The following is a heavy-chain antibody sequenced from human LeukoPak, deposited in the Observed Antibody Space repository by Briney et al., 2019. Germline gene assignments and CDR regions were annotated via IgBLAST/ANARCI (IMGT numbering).Heavy chain of an antibody. CDR1: GFTFSSYA. Sequence: PGGSLRLSCAASGFTFSSYAMHWVRQAPGKGLEYVSAISSNGGSTYYANSVEGRFTISRENSKNTLNLQMGSRRAEDMAVYYCARDRGRWLQSVDYWGQGTLVTVSS. V-gene: IGHV3-64*01. J-gene: IGHJ4*02. CDR3: ARDRGRWLQSVDY. D-gene: IGHD5-24*01. CDR2: ISSNGGST.